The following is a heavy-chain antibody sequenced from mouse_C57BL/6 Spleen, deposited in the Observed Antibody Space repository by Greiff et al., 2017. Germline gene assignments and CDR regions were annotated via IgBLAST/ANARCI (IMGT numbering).Heavy chain of an antibody. J-gene: IGHJ2*01. Sequence: VQLQQSGTVLARPGASVKMSCKTSGYTFTSYWMHWVKQRPGQGLEWIGAIYPGNSDTSYNQKFKGKAKLTAVTSASTAYMELSSLTNEDSAVYYCTRDYYGSSWYFDYWGQGTTLTVSS. CDR2: IYPGNSDT. CDR1: GYTFTSYW. V-gene: IGHV1-5*01. CDR3: TRDYYGSSWYFDY. D-gene: IGHD1-1*01.